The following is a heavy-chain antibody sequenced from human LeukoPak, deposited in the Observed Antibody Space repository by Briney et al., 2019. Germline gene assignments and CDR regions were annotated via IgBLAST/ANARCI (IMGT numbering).Heavy chain of an antibody. D-gene: IGHD3-10*01. CDR1: GFTFDDYA. V-gene: IGHV3-9*01. CDR2: ISWNSGSI. Sequence: PGRSLRLSCAASGFTFDDYAMHWVRQAPGKGLEWVSGISWNSGSIGYTDSVKGRFTISRDNSKNTLYLQMNSLRAEDTAVYYCARGFRFDYWGQGTLVTVSS. CDR3: ARGFRFDY. J-gene: IGHJ4*02.